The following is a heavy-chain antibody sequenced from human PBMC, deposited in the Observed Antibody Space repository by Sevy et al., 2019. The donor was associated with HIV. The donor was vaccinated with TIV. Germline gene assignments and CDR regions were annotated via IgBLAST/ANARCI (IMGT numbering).Heavy chain of an antibody. J-gene: IGHJ4*02. Sequence: GGSLRLSCAASGFTFNVYGMHWVRQAPGKGLQWVAFTRYDGSTKYYADSVKGRFTISRDNSKNTRYLQMNSLRVEDTAMSYCAKDLTARYSTASGDFDYWGQGSLVTVSS. CDR1: GFTFNVYG. CDR2: TRYDGSTK. V-gene: IGHV3-30*02. D-gene: IGHD2-2*01. CDR3: AKDLTARYSTASGDFDY.